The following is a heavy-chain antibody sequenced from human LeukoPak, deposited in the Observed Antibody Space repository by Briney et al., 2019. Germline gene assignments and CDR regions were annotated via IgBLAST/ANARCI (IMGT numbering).Heavy chain of an antibody. V-gene: IGHV3-23*01. Sequence: GSGDSTYYGDSVKGRFTISRDNSKNTLYLQMNSLRAEDTAVYYCAKTRPLDSSSWSHGDYWGQGTLVTVSS. D-gene: IGHD6-13*01. CDR2: GSGDST. CDR3: AKTRPLDSSSWSHGDY. J-gene: IGHJ4*02.